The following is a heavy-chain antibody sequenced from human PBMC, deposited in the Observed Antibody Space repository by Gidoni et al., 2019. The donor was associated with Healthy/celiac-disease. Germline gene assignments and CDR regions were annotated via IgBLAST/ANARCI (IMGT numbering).Heavy chain of an antibody. V-gene: IGHV4-39*01. D-gene: IGHD3-10*01. Sequence: QLQLQASGPGLVKPSETLSLTCTVSGGSISSSSYYWGWIRQPPGKGLEWIGSIYYSGSTYYNPSLKSRVTISVDTSKNQFSLKLSSVTAADTAEYYCARPLEIRGRMTMVQGVIPDAFDIWGQGTMVTVSS. J-gene: IGHJ3*02. CDR1: GGSISSSSYY. CDR2: IYYSGST. CDR3: ARPLEIRGRMTMVQGVIPDAFDI.